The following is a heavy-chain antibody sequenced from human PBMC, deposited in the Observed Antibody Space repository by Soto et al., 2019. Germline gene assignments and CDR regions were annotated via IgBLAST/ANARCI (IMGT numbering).Heavy chain of an antibody. D-gene: IGHD3-22*01. CDR2: ISAYNGNT. J-gene: IGHJ4*02. CDR1: GYIFTSYG. Sequence: GPGVKKPGASVKVSCKASGYIFTSYGIGWVRQAPGQGLEWMGWISAYNGNTNYAQKLQGRVTMTTDTSTSTAYMELRSLRSDDTAVYYCARDLSGYYHDNSGWGGDYWGQGTLVTVSS. V-gene: IGHV1-18*01. CDR3: ARDLSGYYHDNSGWGGDY.